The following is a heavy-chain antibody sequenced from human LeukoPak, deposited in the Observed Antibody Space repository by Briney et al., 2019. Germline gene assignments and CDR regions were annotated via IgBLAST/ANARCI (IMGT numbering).Heavy chain of an antibody. CDR3: AALIRGVPHQIDY. CDR2: ITNSGTT. J-gene: IGHJ4*02. Sequence: SETLSLTCNVSGESISSHYWSWTRQPPGKGLEWIGYITNSGTTKFNPSLKSRVTISRDTSKNQISLRLSSVTAADTAVFFCAALIRGVPHQIDYWGQGTLVTVSS. CDR1: GESISSHY. V-gene: IGHV4-59*03. D-gene: IGHD3-10*01.